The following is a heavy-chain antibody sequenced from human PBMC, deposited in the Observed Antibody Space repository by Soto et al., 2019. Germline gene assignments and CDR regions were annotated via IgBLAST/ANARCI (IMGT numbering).Heavy chain of an antibody. V-gene: IGHV4-34*01. CDR2: INHSGST. J-gene: IGHJ5*02. CDR1: GGSFSGYY. CDR3: ARGRLSYSSSSWNWFDP. D-gene: IGHD6-13*01. Sequence: PXVTLSLTCAVYGGSFSGYYWSGIRQPPGKGLEWIGEINHSGSTNYNPSLKSRVTISVDTSKNQFSLKLSSVTAADTAVYYCARGRLSYSSSSWNWFDPWGQGTLVTVSS.